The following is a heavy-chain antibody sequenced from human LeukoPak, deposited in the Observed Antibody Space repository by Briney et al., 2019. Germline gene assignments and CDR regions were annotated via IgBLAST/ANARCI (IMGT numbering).Heavy chain of an antibody. CDR3: ARVRIGQQLDKYYYYAMDV. Sequence: ASVKVSCKASGYTLTDYYMHWVRQAPGQGLEWMGWINPNSGGTNYAQKSQGRVTMTTDTSISTAYMEVSRLRSDDTAVYYCARVRIGQQLDKYYYYAMDVWGQGTTVTDSS. CDR2: INPNSGGT. D-gene: IGHD6-13*01. CDR1: GYTLTDYY. V-gene: IGHV1-2*02. J-gene: IGHJ6*02.